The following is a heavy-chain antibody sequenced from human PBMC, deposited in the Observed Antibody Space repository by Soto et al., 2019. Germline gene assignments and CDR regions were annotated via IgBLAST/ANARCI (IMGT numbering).Heavy chain of an antibody. CDR3: GRLEGLATISYYFDY. D-gene: IGHD3-9*01. J-gene: IGHJ4*02. Sequence: SETLSLTCNASGGSITSSGSAWGWIRQSPGKGLEWIGTIYYSGNIYYIPSLESRVTISVDTSKNQFPLRLMSLSAADTAVYYCGRLEGLATISYYFDYWGQGALVTVSS. CDR1: GGSITSSGSA. V-gene: IGHV4-39*01. CDR2: IYYSGNI.